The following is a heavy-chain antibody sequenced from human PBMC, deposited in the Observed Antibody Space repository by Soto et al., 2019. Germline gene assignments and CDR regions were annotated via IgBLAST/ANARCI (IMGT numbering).Heavy chain of an antibody. CDR2: VSPSGGST. V-gene: IGHV1-46*01. D-gene: IGHD2-21*01. CDR3: ARVPGRNSRDVFDY. J-gene: IGHJ4*02. CDR1: GYTFTSYY. Sequence: AASVKVSCKASGYTFTSYYIHWVRQAPGQGLEWMGIVSPSGGSTTYAQSFQDRVTMTWDTSTTTVNMELSSLRSEDTAVYYCARVPGRNSRDVFDYWGRGTRVAASS.